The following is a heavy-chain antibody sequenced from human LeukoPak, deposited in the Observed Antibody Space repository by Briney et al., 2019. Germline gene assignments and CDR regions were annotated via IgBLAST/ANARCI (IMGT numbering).Heavy chain of an antibody. V-gene: IGHV1-2*04. J-gene: IGHJ5*02. CDR1: GYTFTGYY. CDR3: ARDWGSGSYSNWFDP. D-gene: IGHD3-10*01. CDR2: INPNSGGI. Sequence: KPGASVKVSCKASGYTFTGYYMHWVRQAPGQGLEWMGWINPNSGGINYAQKFQGWVTMTRDTSISTAYMELSRLRSEDRAVDCGARDWGSGSYSNWFDPWGQGTLVTVSS.